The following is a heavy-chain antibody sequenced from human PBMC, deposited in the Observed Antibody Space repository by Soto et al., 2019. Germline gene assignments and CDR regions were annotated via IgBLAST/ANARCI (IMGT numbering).Heavy chain of an antibody. V-gene: IGHV3-30*18. CDR2: ISYDGSHK. CDR1: GFTFTSYG. D-gene: IGHD6-13*01. J-gene: IGHJ6*02. Sequence: QVQLVESGGGVVQPGRSLTLSCAVSGFTFTSYGMHWVRQAPGKGLEWVTLISYDGSHKYYADSVKGRFTISRDSSKNTLYLLMNSLRPDDTAVYYCAKDRAGYSRGMDVWGQGTTVTVS. CDR3: AKDRAGYSRGMDV.